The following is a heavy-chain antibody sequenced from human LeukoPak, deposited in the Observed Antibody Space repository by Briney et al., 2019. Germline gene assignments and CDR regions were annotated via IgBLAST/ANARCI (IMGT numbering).Heavy chain of an antibody. CDR2: IYHSGST. D-gene: IGHD3-3*01. CDR1: GYSISGGYY. J-gene: IGHJ6*03. V-gene: IGHV4-38-2*02. Sequence: PSETLSLTCTVSGYSISGGYYWGWIRQPPGKGLEWIGSIYHSGSTYYNPSLKSRVTISVDTSKNQFSLKLSSVTAADTAVYYCARIYDFWSGYSTAIYYYYYMDVWGKGTTVTVSS. CDR3: ARIYDFWSGYSTAIYYYYYMDV.